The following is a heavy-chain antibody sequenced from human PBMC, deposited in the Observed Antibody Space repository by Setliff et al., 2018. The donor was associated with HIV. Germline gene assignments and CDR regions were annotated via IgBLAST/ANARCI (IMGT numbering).Heavy chain of an antibody. V-gene: IGHV4-59*01. J-gene: IGHJ5*02. CDR2: IYHTGRT. Sequence: SETLSLTCSVSDASLNIYSWSWIRQTPGKGLEWVGSIYHTGRTSYNPSLRSRVTISIDTAKNRLSLKVTSVTGADTAVYYCARGLSDHTSLSGFDPWGQGTLVTVSS. CDR3: ARGLSDHTSLSGFDP. D-gene: IGHD2-21*02. CDR1: DASLNIYS.